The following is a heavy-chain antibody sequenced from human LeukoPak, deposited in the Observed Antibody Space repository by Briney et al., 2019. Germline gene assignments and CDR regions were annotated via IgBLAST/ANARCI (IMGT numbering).Heavy chain of an antibody. CDR2: INSDGSST. CDR1: GFTFSSYW. J-gene: IGHJ4*02. CDR3: ARGRSSARGNDY. Sequence: GGSPRLSCAASGFTFSSYWMHWVRQAPGKGLVWVSRINSDGSSTSYADSVKGRFTISRDNAKNTLYLQMNSLRAEDTAVYYCARGRSSARGNDYWGQGTLVTVSS. D-gene: IGHD3-22*01. V-gene: IGHV3-74*01.